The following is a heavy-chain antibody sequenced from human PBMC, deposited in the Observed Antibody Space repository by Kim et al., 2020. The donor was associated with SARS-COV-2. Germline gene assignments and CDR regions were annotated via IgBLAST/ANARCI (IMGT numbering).Heavy chain of an antibody. V-gene: IGHV1-69*13. Sequence: SVKVSCKASGGTFSSYAISWVRQAPGQGLEWMGGIIPIFGTANYAQKFQGRVTITADESTSTAYMELSSLRSEDTAVYYCARMEGGYPLLLDYWGQGTLVTVSS. CDR1: GGTFSSYA. J-gene: IGHJ4*02. CDR2: IIPIFGTA. CDR3: ARMEGGYPLLLDY. D-gene: IGHD3-22*01.